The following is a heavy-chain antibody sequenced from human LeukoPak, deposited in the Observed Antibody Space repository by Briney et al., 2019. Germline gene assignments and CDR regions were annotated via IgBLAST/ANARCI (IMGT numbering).Heavy chain of an antibody. Sequence: GGSLRLSCAASGFTFSSYGMSWVRQAPGKGLEWVSGVSGSGGITFYADSVKGRFTISRDNSKNTLYLQMNSLRADDTAVYYCARGGGYTDYWGQGTLVTVSS. V-gene: IGHV3-23*01. CDR3: ARGGGYTDY. D-gene: IGHD5-24*01. J-gene: IGHJ4*02. CDR2: VSGSGGIT. CDR1: GFTFSSYG.